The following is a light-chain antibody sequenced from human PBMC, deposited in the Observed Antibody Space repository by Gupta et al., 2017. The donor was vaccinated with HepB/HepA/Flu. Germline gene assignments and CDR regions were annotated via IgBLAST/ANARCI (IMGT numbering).Light chain of an antibody. CDR1: SSHSGSNS. CDR2: SNN. CDR3: AAGDDSLYGVV. V-gene: IGLV1-44*01. Sequence: QSVLTQPPSASGTPGPRVTISCSGRSSHSGSNSVNWYQQLPGTAHKLLIYSNNRRPSGYPDRFSGSKSGTSASVAISGLQSEDGADYYCAAGDDSLYGVVFGGGTKLTVL. J-gene: IGLJ2*01.